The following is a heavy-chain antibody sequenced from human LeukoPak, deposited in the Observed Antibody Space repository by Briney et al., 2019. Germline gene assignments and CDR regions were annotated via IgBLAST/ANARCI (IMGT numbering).Heavy chain of an antibody. D-gene: IGHD1-26*01. CDR2: IYYSGRT. J-gene: IGHJ5*02. CDR3: ARVVWGSGTYNWFDP. CDR1: GGSINSGSYY. V-gene: IGHV4-39*07. Sequence: SETLSLTCTVSGGSINSGSYYWGWIRQPPGKGLEWIGSIYYSGRTYYNASLKSRVTISVDMSKNQFSLKLSSVTAADTAVYYCARVVWGSGTYNWFDPWGQGTLVTVSS.